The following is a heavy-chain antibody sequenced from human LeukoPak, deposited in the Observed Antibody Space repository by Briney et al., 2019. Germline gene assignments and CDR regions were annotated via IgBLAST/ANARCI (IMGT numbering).Heavy chain of an antibody. D-gene: IGHD6-19*01. V-gene: IGHV1-46*01. CDR3: ARDPEGSGCYFDY. Sequence: GASVKVSCKASVYTFTSYFMHWVRQAPGQGLEWMGIINPSGGSTSYAQKFQGRVTMTRDMSTSMVYMELTSLRSEDTAVYYCARDPEGSGCYFDYWGQGTLVTVSS. J-gene: IGHJ4*02. CDR2: INPSGGST. CDR1: VYTFTSYF.